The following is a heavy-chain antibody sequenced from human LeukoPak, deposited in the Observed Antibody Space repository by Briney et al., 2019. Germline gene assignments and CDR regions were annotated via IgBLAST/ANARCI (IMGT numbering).Heavy chain of an antibody. CDR3: ARDAVVVVVATRADAFDI. D-gene: IGHD2-15*01. CDR2: INPNSGGT. CDR1: GYTSTGYY. Sequence: ASVKVSRKASGYTSTGYYMHWVRQAPGQGLEWMGWINPNSGGTNYAQKFQGRVTMTRDTSISTAYMELSRLRSDDTAVYYCARDAVVVVVATRADAFDIWGQGTMVTVSS. V-gene: IGHV1-2*02. J-gene: IGHJ3*02.